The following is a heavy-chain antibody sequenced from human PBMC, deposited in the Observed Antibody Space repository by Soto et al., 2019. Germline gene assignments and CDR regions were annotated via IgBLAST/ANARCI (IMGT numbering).Heavy chain of an antibody. V-gene: IGHV3-21*01. CDR3: ARDLEYYDFSSGYYGRQGLGVY. Sequence: EVQLVESGGGLVKPGGSLRLSCAASGFTFSSYSMNWVRQAPGKGLEWVSSISSSSSYIYYADSVKGRLTISRDNAMNSLNLRMNSLRAEDTAVYYCARDLEYYDFSSGYYGRQGLGVYWGQGTLVTVSS. D-gene: IGHD3-3*01. CDR2: ISSSSSYI. CDR1: GFTFSSYS. J-gene: IGHJ4*02.